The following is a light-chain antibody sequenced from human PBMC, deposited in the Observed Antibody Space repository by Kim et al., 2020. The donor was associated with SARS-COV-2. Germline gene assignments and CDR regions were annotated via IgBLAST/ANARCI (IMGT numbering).Light chain of an antibody. CDR2: GKY. J-gene: IGLJ2*01. CDR1: SLRKYY. CDR3: NSRDSNDNVV. Sequence: SSELTQDPAVSVALGQTVRLTCQGDSLRKYYATWYQQRPGQAPVLVLYGKYNRPSGIPDRFSGSASGNTASLTITGAQAEDEADYYCNSRDSNDNVVFGG. V-gene: IGLV3-19*01.